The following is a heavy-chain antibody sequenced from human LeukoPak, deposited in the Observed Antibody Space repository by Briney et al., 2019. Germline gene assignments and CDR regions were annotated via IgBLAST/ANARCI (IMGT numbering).Heavy chain of an antibody. CDR3: VRDGPAFLDFDY. V-gene: IGHV3-7*01. Sequence: GGSLRLSCVASGFSFNGDWMNWVRQAPGKGLEWVANIKPDVRQKYYVDSVKGRLTISRDNAEKSLFLQMNSLRAEDTAVYYCVRDGPAFLDFDYWGQGTLVTVSS. CDR1: GFSFNGDW. CDR2: IKPDVRQK. D-gene: IGHD2-2*01. J-gene: IGHJ4*02.